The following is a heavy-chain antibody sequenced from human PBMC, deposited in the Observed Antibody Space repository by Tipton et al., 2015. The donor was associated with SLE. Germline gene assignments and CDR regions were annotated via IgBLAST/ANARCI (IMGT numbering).Heavy chain of an antibody. Sequence: VQLVQSGAEVKKPGESLKISCKGSGYSFTSYWIGWVRQMPGKGLEWMGIIYPGDSDTRYSPSFEGQATISADKSITTAYLQWSSLKASDTAMYYCARQYSYAKGYFDYWGQGTLVTVSS. CDR3: ARQYSYAKGYFDY. V-gene: IGHV5-51*01. J-gene: IGHJ4*02. CDR2: IYPGDSDT. D-gene: IGHD5-18*01. CDR1: GYSFTSYW.